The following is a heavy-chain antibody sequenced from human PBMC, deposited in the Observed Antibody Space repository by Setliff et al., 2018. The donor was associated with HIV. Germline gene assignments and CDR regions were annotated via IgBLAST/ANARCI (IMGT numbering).Heavy chain of an antibody. V-gene: IGHV3-53*01. CDR2: IYSDGST. D-gene: IGHD4-17*01. Sequence: PGGSLRLSCAASGFTVSSNYMNWVRQAPGKGLEWVSIIYSDGSTYHADSVKGRFTISRDSSKSTLYLQMNSLRTEDTAVYFCAVSPDGDCATTECDNWFDPWGQGTQVTVSS. CDR3: AVSPDGDCATTECDNWFDP. CDR1: GFTVSSNY. J-gene: IGHJ5*02.